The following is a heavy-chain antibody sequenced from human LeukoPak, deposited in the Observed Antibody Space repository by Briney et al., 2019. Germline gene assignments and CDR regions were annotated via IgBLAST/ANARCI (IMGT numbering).Heavy chain of an antibody. CDR1: GFTFSSYG. Sequence: GGSLRLSCAASGFTFSSYGMHWVRQAPGKGLEWVAVISYDGSNKYYADSVKGRFTISRDNSKNTLYLQMNSLRAEDTAVYYCARGSTDSSGLFDYWGQGTLVTVSS. CDR2: ISYDGSNK. V-gene: IGHV3-30*03. D-gene: IGHD3-22*01. CDR3: ARGSTDSSGLFDY. J-gene: IGHJ4*02.